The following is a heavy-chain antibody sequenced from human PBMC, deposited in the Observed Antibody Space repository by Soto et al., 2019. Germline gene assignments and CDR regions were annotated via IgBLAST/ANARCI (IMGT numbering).Heavy chain of an antibody. V-gene: IGHV4-31*03. Sequence: PSETLSLTCTVSGGSISSGGYYWSWIRQHPGEGLEWIGYIYYSGSTYYNPSLKSRVTISVDTSKNQFSLKLSSVTAADTAVYYCARDQLDYYDSSGYPDAFDIWGQGTMVTVS. CDR3: ARDQLDYYDSSGYPDAFDI. CDR1: GGSISSGGYY. CDR2: IYYSGST. J-gene: IGHJ3*02. D-gene: IGHD3-22*01.